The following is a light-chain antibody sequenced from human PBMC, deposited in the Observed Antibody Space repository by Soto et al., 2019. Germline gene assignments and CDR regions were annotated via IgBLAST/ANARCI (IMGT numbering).Light chain of an antibody. V-gene: IGKV1-33*01. CDR3: QQYDSFPFT. Sequence: DIQMTQSPSSLSASVGDRVTITCQASQDISKYLNWYQQQPGKAPKLLIYDASNLETGVPSRFSGTGSGAYYTFTISSLHPEDFASYLCQQYDSFPFTFGPGTKVEIK. CDR1: QDISKY. CDR2: DAS. J-gene: IGKJ3*01.